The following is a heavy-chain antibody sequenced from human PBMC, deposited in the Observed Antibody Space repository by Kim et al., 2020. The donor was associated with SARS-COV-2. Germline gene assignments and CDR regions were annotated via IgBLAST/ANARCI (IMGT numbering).Heavy chain of an antibody. CDR3: ARVDSSWYDY. D-gene: IGHD6-13*01. CDR1: GFTFSSYA. J-gene: IGHJ4*02. CDR2: ISYDGSNK. Sequence: GGSLRLSCAASGFTFSSYAMHWVRQAPGKGLEWVAVISYDGSNKYYADSVKGRFTISRDNSKNTLYLQMNSLRAEDTAVYYCARVDSSWYDYWGREPWSPSPQ. V-gene: IGHV3-30*04.